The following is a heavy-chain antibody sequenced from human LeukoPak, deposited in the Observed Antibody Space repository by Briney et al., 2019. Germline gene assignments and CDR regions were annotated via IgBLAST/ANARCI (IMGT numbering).Heavy chain of an antibody. V-gene: IGHV3-23*01. CDR1: GFTFSTFA. CDR3: ASAIAVAGIGFDY. J-gene: IGHJ4*02. Sequence: GGSLRLSCAASGFTFSTFAMIWVRQPPGKGLEWVSSIFPSGGEIHYADSVRGRSTISRDNAKNTLYLQMNSLRAEDTAVHYCASAIAVAGIGFDYWGQGTLVTVSS. D-gene: IGHD6-19*01. CDR2: IFPSGGEI.